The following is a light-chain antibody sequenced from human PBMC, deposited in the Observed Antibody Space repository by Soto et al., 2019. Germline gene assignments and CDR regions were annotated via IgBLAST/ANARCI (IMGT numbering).Light chain of an antibody. Sequence: AIRMTQSPSSLSASTGDRVTITCRASQGISSYLAWYQQKPGKAPKLLIYAASTLQSGVPSRFSGSGPGTDFTLTISCLQSDDFATYYCQQYYSYPLYTFGQGTKLEIK. J-gene: IGKJ2*01. V-gene: IGKV1-8*01. CDR2: AAS. CDR3: QQYYSYPLYT. CDR1: QGISSY.